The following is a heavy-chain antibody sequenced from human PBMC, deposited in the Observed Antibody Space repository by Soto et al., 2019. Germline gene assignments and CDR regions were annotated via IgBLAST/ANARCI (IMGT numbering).Heavy chain of an antibody. V-gene: IGHV3-49*02. CDR3: IRYYYQSSGYYAY. Sequence: LRLSCTGSGFNFANYALTWVRQAPGKGLEWVGVIRGETNGGTADYAASLKGRITISRDDSKSIAYLEINSLQTEDTAVDYCIRYYYQSSGYYAYWGQGTLVTVSS. CDR2: IRGETNGGTA. D-gene: IGHD3-22*01. CDR1: GFNFANYA. J-gene: IGHJ4*02.